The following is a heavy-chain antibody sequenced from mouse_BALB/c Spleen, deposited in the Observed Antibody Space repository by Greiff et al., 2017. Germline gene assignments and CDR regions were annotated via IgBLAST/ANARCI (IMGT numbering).Heavy chain of an antibody. CDR2: IDPANGNT. J-gene: IGHJ3*01. CDR1: GFNIQDTY. D-gene: IGHD1-1*01. V-gene: IGHV14-3*02. CDR3: ALYYYGSSWFAY. Sequence: VQLPQSGAELVKPGASVKLSCTASGFNIQDTYMHWVKQRPEQGLEWIGRIDPANGNTKYDPKFPGKATITADTSSNTAYLQLSSLTSEDTAVYYCALYYYGSSWFAYWGQGTLVTVAA.